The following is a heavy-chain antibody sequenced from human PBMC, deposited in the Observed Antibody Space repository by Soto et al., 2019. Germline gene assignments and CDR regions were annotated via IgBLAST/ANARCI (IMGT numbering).Heavy chain of an antibody. Sequence: QVQLQESGPGLVKPSQTLSLTCTVSGGSISSGDYYWSWIRQPPGKGLEWIGYIYYSGSTYYNPSLKSRVTISVDTSKNQFSLKLSSVTAADTAVYYCARDSYDFWSGYEAHGMDVWGQGTTVTVSS. J-gene: IGHJ6*02. CDR1: GGSISSGDYY. CDR2: IYYSGST. D-gene: IGHD3-3*01. V-gene: IGHV4-30-4*01. CDR3: ARDSYDFWSGYEAHGMDV.